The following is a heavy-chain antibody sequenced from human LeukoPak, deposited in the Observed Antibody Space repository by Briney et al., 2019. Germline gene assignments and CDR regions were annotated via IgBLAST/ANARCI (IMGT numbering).Heavy chain of an antibody. Sequence: QPGGSLRLYCAASGFTFSSYAMHWVRQAPGKGLEWVAVISYDGSNKYYADSVKGRFTISRDNSKNTLYLQMNSPRAEDTAVYYCAREDTAMVTRGIGVPYYFDYWGQGTLVTVSS. D-gene: IGHD5-18*01. CDR1: GFTFSSYA. CDR2: ISYDGSNK. V-gene: IGHV3-30-3*01. CDR3: AREDTAMVTRGIGVPYYFDY. J-gene: IGHJ4*02.